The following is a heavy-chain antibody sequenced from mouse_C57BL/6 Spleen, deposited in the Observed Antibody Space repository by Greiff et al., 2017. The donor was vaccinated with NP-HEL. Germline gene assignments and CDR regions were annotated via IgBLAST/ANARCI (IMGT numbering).Heavy chain of an antibody. CDR2: INPNNGGT. J-gene: IGHJ2*01. CDR1: GYTFTDYY. D-gene: IGHD2-3*01. CDR3: ARKGYDGYHLDY. V-gene: IGHV1-26*01. Sequence: VQLQQSGPELVKPGASVKISCKASGYTFTDYYMNWVKQSHGKSLEWIGDINPNNGGTSYNQKFKGKATLTVDKSSSTAYMELRSLTSEDSAVYYCARKGYDGYHLDYWGQGTTLTVSS.